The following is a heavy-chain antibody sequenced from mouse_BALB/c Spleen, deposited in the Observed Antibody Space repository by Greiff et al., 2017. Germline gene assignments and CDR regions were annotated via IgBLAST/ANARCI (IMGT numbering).Heavy chain of an antibody. V-gene: IGHV1-4*01. CDR1: GYTFTSYT. J-gene: IGHJ2*01. Sequence: VQGVESGAELARPGASVKMSCKASGYTFTSYTMHWVKQRPGQGLEWIGYINPSSGYTNYNQKFKDKATLTADKSSSTAYMQLSSLTSEDSAVYYCARTLYDGYLYYFDYWGQGTTLTVSS. CDR2: INPSSGYT. CDR3: ARTLYDGYLYYFDY. D-gene: IGHD2-3*01.